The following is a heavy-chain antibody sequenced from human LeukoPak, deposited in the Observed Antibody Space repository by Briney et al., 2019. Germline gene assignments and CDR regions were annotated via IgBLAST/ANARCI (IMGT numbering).Heavy chain of an antibody. CDR2: INPYTGDT. D-gene: IGHD3-9*01. CDR3: ARAARYHDWLSPSDY. Sequence: ASVKVSCKASGYTFSDYYMNWVRQAAGQDLEWMGWINPYTGDTHYAENFQGRVTMTRDTSLTTAYMELTRLRSDDTAFYFCARAARYHDWLSPSDYWGQGTLVTVSS. J-gene: IGHJ4*02. V-gene: IGHV1-2*02. CDR1: GYTFSDYY.